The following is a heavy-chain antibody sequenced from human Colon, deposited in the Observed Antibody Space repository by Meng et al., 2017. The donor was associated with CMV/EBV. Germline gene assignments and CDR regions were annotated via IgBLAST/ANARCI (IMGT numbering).Heavy chain of an antibody. Sequence: ASVKVSCKASGYTFNNYGISWVRQAPGQGFESLGWISAYNGHTDYAQKFQDRLTMSTDRSTTTAYMELRSLRSDVTAVYFCARVEYDSRSTYWGQGTLVTVSS. CDR3: ARVEYDSRSTY. CDR1: GYTFNNYG. D-gene: IGHD3-22*01. V-gene: IGHV1-18*01. J-gene: IGHJ4*01. CDR2: ISAYNGHT.